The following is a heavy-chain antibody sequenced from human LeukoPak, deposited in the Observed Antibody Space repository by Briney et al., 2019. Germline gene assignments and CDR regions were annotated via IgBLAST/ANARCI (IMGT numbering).Heavy chain of an antibody. J-gene: IGHJ4*02. Sequence: ASVKVSCKTSGYTFTDYNIHWVRQAPGQGLEWMGWISPNSGGANYAQRFQGMVTMTRGTSISTAYMDLSSLKSDDTATYYCSVWFGELSHWGQGTLVTVSS. V-gene: IGHV1-2*02. CDR2: ISPNSGGA. CDR1: GYTFTDYN. D-gene: IGHD3-10*01. CDR3: SVWFGELSH.